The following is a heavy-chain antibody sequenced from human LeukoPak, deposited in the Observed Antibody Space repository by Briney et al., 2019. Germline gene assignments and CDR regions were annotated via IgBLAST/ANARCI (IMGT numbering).Heavy chain of an antibody. J-gene: IGHJ6*04. CDR1: GFTFSNYW. V-gene: IGHV3-7*01. Sequence: GGSLRLSCVSSGFTFSNYWMKWVRQAPGKGLEWVASVNEDGSGKFSVGSVKDRITISRDNTRNSLDLQINSLTVEDTAIYYCARDDGDVWGTGTTVTVSS. CDR2: VNEDGSGK. CDR3: ARDDGDV.